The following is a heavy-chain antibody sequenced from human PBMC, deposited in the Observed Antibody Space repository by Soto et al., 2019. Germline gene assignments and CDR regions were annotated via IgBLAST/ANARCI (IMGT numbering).Heavy chain of an antibody. CDR1: GGSISSSDYY. V-gene: IGHV4-39*01. CDR3: ARQGYYSTKTYPPSRF. CDR2: IYYSGNT. Sequence: QLQLQESGPGLVKPSETLSLTCTVSGGSISSSDYYWGWIHQPPGKGLEWIGSIYYSGNTYYNPSLKSRVTISVDTSKNQFSLKLNSVTAADTAVYYCARQGYYSTKTYPPSRFWGQGTLVTVSS. D-gene: IGHD2-8*01. J-gene: IGHJ4*02.